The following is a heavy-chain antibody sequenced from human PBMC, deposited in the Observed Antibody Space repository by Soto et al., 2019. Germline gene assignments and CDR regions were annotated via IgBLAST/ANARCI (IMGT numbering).Heavy chain of an antibody. CDR2: IYYSGST. CDR1: GGSISIGGYY. V-gene: IGHV4-31*03. J-gene: IGHJ6*02. Sequence: SETLSLTCTVSGGSISIGGYYWSWIRQHPGKGLEWIGYIYYSGSTYYNPSLKSRVTISVDTSKNQFSLKLSSVTAADTAVYYCARDFTDSSGPTLGMGVWGQGTTVTVSS. CDR3: ARDFTDSSGPTLGMGV. D-gene: IGHD6-19*01.